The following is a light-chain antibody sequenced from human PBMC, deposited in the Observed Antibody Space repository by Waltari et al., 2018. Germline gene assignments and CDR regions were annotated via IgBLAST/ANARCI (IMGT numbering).Light chain of an antibody. CDR3: VQAIAFPFT. CDR2: GGS. Sequence: DIMMTQTPLSLPITPGEPASISCRSSLSLLHSNGNTYLHWYLQKAGPSPQLLIYGGSNRASGVPDRFSGSGSVTDFTLKISKVEAEDVGIFYCVQAIAFPFTFGPGTKLDIK. CDR1: LSLLHSNGNTY. J-gene: IGKJ3*01. V-gene: IGKV2-40*01.